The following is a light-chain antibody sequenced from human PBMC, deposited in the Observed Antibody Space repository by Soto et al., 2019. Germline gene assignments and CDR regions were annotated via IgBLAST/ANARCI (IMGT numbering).Light chain of an antibody. J-gene: IGKJ1*01. Sequence: AIRMTQSPSSLSASPGDRVTITCRASQGISSYLAWYQQEPGKAPKLLIYAASTLQSGVPSRFSGSGSGTDFTLTISCLQSEDFATYYCQQYYSYPWTFGQGTKVDIK. CDR3: QQYYSYPWT. CDR2: AAS. V-gene: IGKV1-8*01. CDR1: QGISSY.